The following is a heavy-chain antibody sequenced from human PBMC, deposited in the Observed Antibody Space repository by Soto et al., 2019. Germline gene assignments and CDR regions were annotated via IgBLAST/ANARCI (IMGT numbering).Heavy chain of an antibody. CDR1: GFTFDDYA. Sequence: EVQLVESGGGLVQPGRSLRLSCAASGFTFDDYAMQWVRQAPGKGLEWVSGISWNSGSIGYADSVKGRFTISRDNAKNSLYLQMNSLISEDTALYYCAKHMVRGYYDYGMDVWGQGTTVTVSS. V-gene: IGHV3-9*01. CDR3: AKHMVRGYYDYGMDV. CDR2: ISWNSGSI. J-gene: IGHJ6*02.